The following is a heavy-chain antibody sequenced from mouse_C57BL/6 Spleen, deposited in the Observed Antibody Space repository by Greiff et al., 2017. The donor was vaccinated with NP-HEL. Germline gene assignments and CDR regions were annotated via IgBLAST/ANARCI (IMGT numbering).Heavy chain of an antibody. J-gene: IGHJ1*03. D-gene: IGHD1-1*01. V-gene: IGHV1-15*01. CDR3: TRAGSSYVGYFDV. CDR2: IDPETGGT. Sequence: QVQLKESGAELVRPGASVTLSCTASGYTFTDYEMHWVQQTPVHGLEWIGAIDPETGGTAYNQKFKGKAILPAAKSSSTTYMELRGLASDDSAVYYRTRAGSSYVGYFDVWGTGTTVTVSS. CDR1: GYTFTDYE.